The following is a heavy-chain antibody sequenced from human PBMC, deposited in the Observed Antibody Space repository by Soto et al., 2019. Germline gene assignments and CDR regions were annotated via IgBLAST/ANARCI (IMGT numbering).Heavy chain of an antibody. J-gene: IGHJ4*02. Sequence: EVQLVESGGGLVQPGGSLRLSWAASGFTCSSYWMSWVRQAPGKGLEWVTNIKQDGSEKYYVDSVKVRFTISRDNANNSLYLQIHSLRAEDTAVYYCSRGIAVAGIVYWGQGTLVTVSS. CDR2: IKQDGSEK. CDR3: SRGIAVAGIVY. V-gene: IGHV3-7*04. CDR1: GFTCSSYW. D-gene: IGHD6-19*01.